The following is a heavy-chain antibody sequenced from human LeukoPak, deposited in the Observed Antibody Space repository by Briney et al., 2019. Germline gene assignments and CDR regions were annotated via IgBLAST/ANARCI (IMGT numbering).Heavy chain of an antibody. V-gene: IGHV3-15*01. Sequence: GGSLRLSWAASGLTFSNAWMSWVRQAPEKGLEWVGRIKSKTDGGTTDYAAPVKGRFTISRDDSKNTLYLQMNSLKTEDTAVYYCTTHDSSTFDYWGQGTLVTVSS. CDR1: GLTFSNAW. CDR3: TTHDSSTFDY. J-gene: IGHJ4*02. D-gene: IGHD3-22*01. CDR2: IKSKTDGGTT.